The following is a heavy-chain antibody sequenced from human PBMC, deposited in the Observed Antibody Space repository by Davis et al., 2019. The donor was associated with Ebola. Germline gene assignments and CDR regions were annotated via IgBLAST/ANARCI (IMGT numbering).Heavy chain of an antibody. V-gene: IGHV1-58*01. CDR1: GFTFTRSA. D-gene: IGHD3-22*01. CDR2: LVVGSGNT. J-gene: IGHJ5*02. Sequence: SVKVSCKASGFTFTRSAVQWVRQARGQRLEWIGWLVVGSGNTKIAQNFQERVTITRDMSTNTAYMELSSLRSEDTAVYYCARVQTGYYYDSSDSPSWFDPWGQGTLVTVAS. CDR3: ARVQTGYYYDSSDSPSWFDP.